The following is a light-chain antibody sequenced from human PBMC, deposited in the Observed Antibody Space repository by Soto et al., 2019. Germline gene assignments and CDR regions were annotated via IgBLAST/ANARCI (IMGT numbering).Light chain of an antibody. J-gene: IGLJ1*01. CDR3: CSFAGSYTSYV. CDR2: DVS. V-gene: IGLV2-11*01. Sequence: QSVLAQPRSVSGSPGQSVTISCTATSSGVGGFNYVSWYQQHPGKGPKLMIYDVSKRPSGVPDRFSGSKSGNTASLTISGLQAEDEADYYCCSFAGSYTSYVFGTGTKVTVL. CDR1: SSGVGGFNY.